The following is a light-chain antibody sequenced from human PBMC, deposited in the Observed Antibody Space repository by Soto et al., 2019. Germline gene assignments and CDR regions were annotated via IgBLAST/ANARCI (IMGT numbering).Light chain of an antibody. CDR2: GAS. Sequence: EIVLTQSPGTLSLSPGERATLFCRASQTVRNNYLAWYQQRPGQAPRLLIYGASSRATGIPDRFSGSGSGTDFTLTISRLEPEDFAVYYCQQYGSSPLTFGGGTKV. J-gene: IGKJ4*01. CDR3: QQYGSSPLT. V-gene: IGKV3-20*01. CDR1: QTVRNNY.